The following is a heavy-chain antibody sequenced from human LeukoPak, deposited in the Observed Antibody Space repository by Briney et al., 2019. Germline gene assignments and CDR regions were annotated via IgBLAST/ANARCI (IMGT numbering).Heavy chain of an antibody. D-gene: IGHD4-17*01. CDR2: ISGSGGST. CDR1: GFTFSSYA. CDR3: AKAMRLTTMTTGDNTDY. Sequence: GGSLRLSCAASGFTFSSYAMSWVRQAPGKGLEWVSGISGSGGSTNYADSVKGRFTISRDNSKNTLYPQMNSLRAEDTAEYFCAKAMRLTTMTTGDNTDYWGQGTLVTVSS. J-gene: IGHJ4*02. V-gene: IGHV3-23*01.